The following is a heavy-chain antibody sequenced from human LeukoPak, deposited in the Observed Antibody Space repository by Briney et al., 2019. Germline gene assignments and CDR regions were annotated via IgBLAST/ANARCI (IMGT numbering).Heavy chain of an antibody. CDR2: ISSSSSYI. J-gene: IGHJ4*02. CDR3: ARDGVAELMSALDY. D-gene: IGHD1-26*01. V-gene: IGHV3-21*06. Sequence: GGSLRLSCAASGFTFSSYSMNWVRQAPGKGLEWVSSISSSSSYIYYADSLKGRFTISRDNAKNSLYLQMNSLTAEDTAVYYCARDGVAELMSALDYWGQGILVTVSS. CDR1: GFTFSSYS.